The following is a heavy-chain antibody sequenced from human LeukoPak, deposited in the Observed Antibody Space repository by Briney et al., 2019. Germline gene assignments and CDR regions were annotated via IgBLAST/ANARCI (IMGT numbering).Heavy chain of an antibody. CDR1: GGAFSSYA. Sequence: SVKVCCKASGGAFSSYAISWVRQAPGQGLEWMGRIIPILGIANYAQKFQGRVTITADKSTSTAYMELSSLRSEDTAVYYCARVGVDVGDTEGVDYWGQGTLVTVSS. CDR3: ARVGVDVGDTEGVDY. V-gene: IGHV1-69*04. D-gene: IGHD1-26*01. CDR2: IIPILGIA. J-gene: IGHJ4*02.